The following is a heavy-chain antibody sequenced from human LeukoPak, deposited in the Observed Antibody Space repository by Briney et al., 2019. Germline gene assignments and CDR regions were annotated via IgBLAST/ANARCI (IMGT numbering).Heavy chain of an antibody. V-gene: IGHV4-4*07. CDR1: GGSISSYY. CDR2: IYTSGST. CDR3: ARDGSSGWYRGWFDP. D-gene: IGHD6-19*01. J-gene: IGHJ5*02. Sequence: SETLSLTWTVSGGSISSYYWSWIRQPAEKGLEWIGRIYTSGSTNYNPSLKSRVTMSVGTSKNQFSLKLSSVTAADTAVYYCARDGSSGWYRGWFDPWGQGTLVTVSS.